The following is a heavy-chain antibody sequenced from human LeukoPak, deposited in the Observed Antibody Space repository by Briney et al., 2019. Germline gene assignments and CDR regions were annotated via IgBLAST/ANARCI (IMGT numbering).Heavy chain of an antibody. CDR2: INPNSGGT. CDR1: GYTFTGYY. V-gene: IGHV1-2*02. CDR3: ASSIVPAAIPGDYYYGMDV. J-gene: IGHJ6*02. Sequence: ASVKVSCKASGYTFTGYYMHWVRQAPGQGLEWMGWINPNSGGTNYAQKLQGRVTMTTDTSTSTAYMELRSLRSDDTAVYYCASSIVPAAIPGDYYYGMDVWGQGTTVAVSS. D-gene: IGHD2-2*02.